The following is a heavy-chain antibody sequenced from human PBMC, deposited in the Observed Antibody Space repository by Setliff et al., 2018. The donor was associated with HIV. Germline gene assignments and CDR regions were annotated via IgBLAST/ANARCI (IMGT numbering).Heavy chain of an antibody. J-gene: IGHJ4*02. CDR3: ATQTGFYNSHWYDY. D-gene: IGHD6-13*01. V-gene: IGHV3-48*01. Sequence: GGSLRLSCAASGFTFSSYSMNWVRQAPGKGLEWFSYINSGSSTIYYADSVKGRFTISRDNAKNSLYLQMNSLRGEDTAVYYCATQTGFYNSHWYDYWGQGTMVTVSS. CDR1: GFTFSSYS. CDR2: INSGSSTI.